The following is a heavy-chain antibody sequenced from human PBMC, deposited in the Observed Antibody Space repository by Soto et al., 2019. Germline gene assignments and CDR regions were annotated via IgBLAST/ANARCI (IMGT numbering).Heavy chain of an antibody. CDR3: AAAYYYDSSSYYYGDDALDI. J-gene: IGHJ3*02. Sequence: EVQLVESGGALVQPGGSLRLSCAASGFSFTNYWMKWVRQAPGKGLEWVANIKHDGTETYYVDSVKGRFTISRDNARNALYLYMNSLRADDTAVYYCAAAYYYDSSSYYYGDDALDIWGQGTMVTVSS. CDR2: IKHDGTET. D-gene: IGHD3-22*01. V-gene: IGHV3-7*03. CDR1: GFSFTNYW.